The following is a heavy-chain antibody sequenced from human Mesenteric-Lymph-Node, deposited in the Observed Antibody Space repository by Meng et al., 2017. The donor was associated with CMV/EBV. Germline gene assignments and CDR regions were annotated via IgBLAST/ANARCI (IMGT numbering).Heavy chain of an antibody. D-gene: IGHD1-14*01. J-gene: IGHJ4*02. CDR3: ARVNPWYFDY. Sequence: ESLKISCTVSGGSLSSNNYYWDWIRQPPGKGLEWIGSIYHSGGTYYNSSLKSRVTISVDTSKNQFSLKLSSVTAADTAVYYCARVNPWYFDYWGQGTLVTVSS. CDR2: IYHSGGT. V-gene: IGHV4-39*07. CDR1: GGSLSSNNYY.